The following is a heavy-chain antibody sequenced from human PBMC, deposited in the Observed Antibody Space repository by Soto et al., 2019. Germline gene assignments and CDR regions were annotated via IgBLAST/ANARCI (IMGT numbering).Heavy chain of an antibody. V-gene: IGHV3-15*07. D-gene: IGHD3-3*01. CDR3: TTEATYYDFWSDNYYFDY. CDR1: GFTFSNAW. Sequence: GGSLRLSCAASGFTFSNAWMNWVRQAPGKGLEWVGRIKSKTDGGTTDYAAPVKGRFTISRDDSKNTLYLQMNSLKTEDAAEYYCTTEATYYDFWSDNYYFDYWGQGTLVTVSS. J-gene: IGHJ4*02. CDR2: IKSKTDGGTT.